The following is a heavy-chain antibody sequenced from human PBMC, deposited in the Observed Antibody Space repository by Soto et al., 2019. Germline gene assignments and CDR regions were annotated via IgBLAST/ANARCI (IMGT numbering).Heavy chain of an antibody. CDR3: ARRRAFSKWDSGADAFDL. CDR2: MYYTGRT. Sequence: PSETLSLTCTVAGGSLSSGAYYWSWIRQHPGKGLEWIGYMYYTGRTYYNPSLESRVIISGDTSKNHFSLNLTSVTAADTAVYYCARRRAFSKWDSGADAFDLWGQGTMVTVSS. CDR1: GGSLSSGAYY. J-gene: IGHJ3*01. V-gene: IGHV4-31*03. D-gene: IGHD1-26*01.